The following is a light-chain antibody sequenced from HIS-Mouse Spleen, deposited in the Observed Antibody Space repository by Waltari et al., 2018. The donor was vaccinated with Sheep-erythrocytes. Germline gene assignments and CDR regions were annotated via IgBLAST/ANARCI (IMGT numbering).Light chain of an antibody. J-gene: IGLJ3*02. CDR2: EVS. Sequence: RTQPASVSGSPGHAFTTACTGTVIDVEGRNIVPGYQQHPGKAPKLMIYEVSNRPSGVSNRFSGSKSGNTASLTISGLQAEDEADYYCSSYTSSSTWVFGGGTKLTVL. CDR3: SSYTSSSTWV. V-gene: IGLV2-14*01. CDR1: VIDVEGRNI.